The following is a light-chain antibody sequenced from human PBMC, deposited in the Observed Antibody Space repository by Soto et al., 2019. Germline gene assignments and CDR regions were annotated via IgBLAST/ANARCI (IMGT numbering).Light chain of an antibody. CDR1: QSLSYW. CDR2: KAS. Sequence: DIPMTQSPSTLSASVGDTVTITCRASQSLSYWLAWYQQKPGQAPKLLIHKASILESGVPSRFSGSGSGTEFTLTISSLQPDDLATYYCEQYDRSPYTLGQGTKLVIK. J-gene: IGKJ2*01. CDR3: EQYDRSPYT. V-gene: IGKV1-5*03.